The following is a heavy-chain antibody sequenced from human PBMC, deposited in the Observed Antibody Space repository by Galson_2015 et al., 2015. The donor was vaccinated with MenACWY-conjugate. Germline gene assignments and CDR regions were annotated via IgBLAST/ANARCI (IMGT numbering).Heavy chain of an antibody. V-gene: IGHV3-13*04. Sequence: SLRLSCAASGFTFSTYDFHWVRQAAGKGLEWVSGIGFGGGTHYLDSVKGRFTISRENAQNPLYLRMNSLSAGDTAMYYCARVSALSGYSMDVWGQGTTVTVSS. CDR3: ARVSALSGYSMDV. D-gene: IGHD3-9*01. J-gene: IGHJ6*02. CDR2: IGFGGGT. CDR1: GFTFSTYD.